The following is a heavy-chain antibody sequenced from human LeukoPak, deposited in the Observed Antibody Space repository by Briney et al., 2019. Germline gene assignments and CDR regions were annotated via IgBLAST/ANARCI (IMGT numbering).Heavy chain of an antibody. Sequence: GGSLRLSCAASGFTFSSYSMNWVRQAPGKGLEWVSYISSSSSTIYYADSVKGRFTISRDNAKNSLYLQMNSLRAEDTAVYYCARSIAVAGIYYYYGMDVWGQGTTVTVSS. CDR3: ARSIAVAGIYYYYGMDV. CDR2: ISSSSSTI. D-gene: IGHD6-19*01. CDR1: GFTFSSYS. V-gene: IGHV3-48*04. J-gene: IGHJ6*02.